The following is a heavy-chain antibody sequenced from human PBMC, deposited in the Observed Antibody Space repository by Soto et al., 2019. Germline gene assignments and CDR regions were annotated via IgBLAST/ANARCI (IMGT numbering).Heavy chain of an antibody. CDR1: GFTFSSYS. Sequence: GGSLRLSCAASGFTFSSYSMNWVRQAPGKGLEWVSSISSSSSYIYYADSVKGRFTISRDNAKNSLYLQMNSLRAEDTAVYYCAREGHEDFGIDYWGQGTLVTVSS. CDR3: AREGHEDFGIDY. D-gene: IGHD3-16*01. V-gene: IGHV3-21*01. J-gene: IGHJ4*02. CDR2: ISSSSSYI.